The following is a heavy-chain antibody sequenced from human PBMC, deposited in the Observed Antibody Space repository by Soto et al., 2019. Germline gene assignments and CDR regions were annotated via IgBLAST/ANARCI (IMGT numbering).Heavy chain of an antibody. D-gene: IGHD2-15*01. CDR3: ASLGEYCSGGSCYRHFDY. CDR2: IYFSGRT. J-gene: IGHJ4*02. CDR1: GGSITSIVYY. V-gene: IGHV4-39*01. Sequence: SETLSLTCTVSGGSITSIVYYWGWIRQPPGKGLEWIGSIYFSGRTYYNPSLKSRVTISVDTPKNQFSLRLSSVTAADTAVYYCASLGEYCSGGSCYRHFDYWGQGTLVTVSS.